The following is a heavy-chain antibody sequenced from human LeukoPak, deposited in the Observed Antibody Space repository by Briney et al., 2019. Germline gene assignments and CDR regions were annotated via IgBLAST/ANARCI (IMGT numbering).Heavy chain of an antibody. CDR1: GGTFSSYA. V-gene: IGHV1-69*13. CDR2: IIPIFGTA. D-gene: IGHD6-6*01. Sequence: EASVKVSCKASGGTFSSYAISWVRQAPGQGLEWMGGIIPIFGTANYAQKFQGRVTITADESTSTAYMELSSLRSEDTAVYYCARDGSSSSSVYYYYGMDVWGQGTTVTVSS. CDR3: ARDGSSSSSVYYYYGMDV. J-gene: IGHJ6*02.